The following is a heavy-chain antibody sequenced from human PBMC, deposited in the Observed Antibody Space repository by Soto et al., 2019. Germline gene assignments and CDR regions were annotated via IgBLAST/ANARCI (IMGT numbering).Heavy chain of an antibody. J-gene: IGHJ4*02. Sequence: GGSLRLSCAASGFTFSAYSMSWVRQAPGKGLEWVSSITSRSDYIYYADSLKGRFTISRDNTKNSLYLQMHSLRAEDTAFYYCARIDGYTYPNDYWGQGTLVTISS. CDR1: GFTFSAYS. V-gene: IGHV3-21*01. CDR3: ARIDGYTYPNDY. CDR2: ITSRSDYI. D-gene: IGHD5-12*01.